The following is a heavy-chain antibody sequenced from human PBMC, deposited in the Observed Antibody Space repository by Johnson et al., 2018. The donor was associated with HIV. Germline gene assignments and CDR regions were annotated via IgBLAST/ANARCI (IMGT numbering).Heavy chain of an antibody. D-gene: IGHD4-23*01. Sequence: VQLVESGGGLVQPGGSLRLSCAASGFTFSSYAMSWVRQAPGKGLEWVSAISGSGGSTYYADSVKGRFTISRDNSKNTLYLQMNSLRAEDTAVYYCARDPGNGGRPFDAFDIWGQGTMVTVSS. V-gene: IGHV3-23*04. CDR3: ARDPGNGGRPFDAFDI. CDR1: GFTFSSYA. CDR2: ISGSGGST. J-gene: IGHJ3*02.